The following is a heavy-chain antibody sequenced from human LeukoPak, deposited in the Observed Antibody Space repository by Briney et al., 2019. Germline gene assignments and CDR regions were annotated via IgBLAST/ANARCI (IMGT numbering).Heavy chain of an antibody. D-gene: IGHD2-2*01. Sequence: TPSVTLSLTCTGSGGTISGYNWSWIRQPAGKGLEGIRRIYTSGSTYYHPFLSRGATISVNTSENQFSLKLSSVTAADTAVYYCARKRKDCSSTSCYSIPAFDIWGQGTMVTVSS. J-gene: IGHJ3*02. CDR2: IYTSGST. V-gene: IGHV4-4*07. CDR1: GGTISGYN. CDR3: ARKRKDCSSTSCYSIPAFDI.